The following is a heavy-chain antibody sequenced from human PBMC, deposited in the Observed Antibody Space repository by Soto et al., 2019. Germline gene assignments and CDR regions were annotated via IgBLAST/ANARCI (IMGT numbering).Heavy chain of an antibody. Sequence: QVQLEESGGGVVQPGTSLRLSCVASGFTFSSYGMHWVRQAPGKGREWVAGIPNTENKKYYADSVKGRFTISRDNSQNTLFLQMDSLMAEDTAVYYCARTAGGRVRGALDIWGQGTMVTVS. J-gene: IGHJ3*02. CDR1: GFTFSSYG. CDR3: ARTAGGRVRGALDI. D-gene: IGHD6-13*01. V-gene: IGHV3-30-3*01. CDR2: IPNTENKK.